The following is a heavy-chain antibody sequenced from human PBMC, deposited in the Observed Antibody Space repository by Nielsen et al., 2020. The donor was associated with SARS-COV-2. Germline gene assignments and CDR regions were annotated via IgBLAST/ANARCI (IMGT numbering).Heavy chain of an antibody. J-gene: IGHJ4*02. D-gene: IGHD6-13*01. V-gene: IGHV3-11*01. CDR3: ARDKVRIAAAGIFDY. Sequence: WIRQPPGKGLEWVSYISSSGSTIYYADSVKGRFTISRDNAKNSLYLQMNSLRAEDTAVYYCARDKVRIAAAGIFDYWGQGTLVTVLL. CDR2: ISSSGSTI.